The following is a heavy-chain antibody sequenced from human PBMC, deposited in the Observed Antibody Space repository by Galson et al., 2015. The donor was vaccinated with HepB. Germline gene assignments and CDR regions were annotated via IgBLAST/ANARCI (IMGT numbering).Heavy chain of an antibody. Sequence: SVKVSCKASGYTFSSYSINWVRQAPGQGLEWMGWISAYNGNTNYTQRLQGRLSMTMDPSMSEAYMELRSLRSDDTAVYYCARIGNYFDDSGRFLLGDWGQGTLVTVSS. V-gene: IGHV1-18*01. CDR2: ISAYNGNT. CDR3: ARIGNYFDDSGRFLLGD. D-gene: IGHD3-22*01. CDR1: GYTFSSYS. J-gene: IGHJ4*02.